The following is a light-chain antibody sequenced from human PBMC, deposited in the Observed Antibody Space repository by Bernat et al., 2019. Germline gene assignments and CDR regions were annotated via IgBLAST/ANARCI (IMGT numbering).Light chain of an antibody. J-gene: IGKJ1*01. Sequence: IVLTQSPGTLSLSPGERATLSCRASQSVSSSYLAWYQQKPGQAPRLLIYGSSSRATGIPDRFSGSGSGTDFTLTISRLGPEDFAVYYCQQYGSSSWTFGQGTEVEIK. CDR3: QQYGSSSWT. CDR1: QSVSSSY. CDR2: GSS. V-gene: IGKV3-20*01.